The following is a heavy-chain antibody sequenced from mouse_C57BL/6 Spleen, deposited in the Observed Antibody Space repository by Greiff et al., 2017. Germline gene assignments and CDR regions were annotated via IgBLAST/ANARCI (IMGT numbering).Heavy chain of an antibody. CDR2: IYPGAGDT. D-gene: IGHD1-1*01. Sequence: QVQLQQSGPELVKPGASVKISCKASGYAFSSSWMNWVKQRPGKGLEWIGRIYPGAGDTNYNGKFKGKATLTADKSYSTAYMQLSRRTSEDSAVYFWARSQGYYGSSYGWYFDVWGTGTTVTVSS. CDR1: GYAFSSSW. CDR3: ARSQGYYGSSYGWYFDV. V-gene: IGHV1-82*01. J-gene: IGHJ1*03.